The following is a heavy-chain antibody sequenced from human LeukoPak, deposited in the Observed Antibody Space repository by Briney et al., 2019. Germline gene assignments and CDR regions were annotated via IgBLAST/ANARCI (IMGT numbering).Heavy chain of an antibody. D-gene: IGHD3-22*01. CDR2: ISGSGGST. V-gene: IGHV3-23*01. J-gene: IGHJ4*02. CDR3: AKSPASYYYDSSGYVDY. Sequence: GGSLRLSCEASGFTFSSYAMSWVRQAPGKGLEWVSAISGSGGSTYYADSVKGRFTISRDNSKNTLYLQMNSLRAEDTAVYYCAKSPASYYYDSSGYVDYWGQGTLVTVSS. CDR1: GFTFSSYA.